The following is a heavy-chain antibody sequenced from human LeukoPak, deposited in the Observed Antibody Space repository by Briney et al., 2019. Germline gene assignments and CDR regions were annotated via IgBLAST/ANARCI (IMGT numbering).Heavy chain of an antibody. D-gene: IGHD6-13*01. J-gene: IGHJ6*03. CDR2: IYTSGST. CDR1: GGSISSYY. Sequence: SETLSLTCTVSGGSISSYYWSWIRQPAGKGLEWIGRIYTSGSTNYNPSLKSRVTMSVDTSKNQFSLKLSSVTAADTAVYYCARVAGDSSSWYVPNYYYYYMDVWGKGTTVTISS. V-gene: IGHV4-4*07. CDR3: ARVAGDSSSWYVPNYYYYYMDV.